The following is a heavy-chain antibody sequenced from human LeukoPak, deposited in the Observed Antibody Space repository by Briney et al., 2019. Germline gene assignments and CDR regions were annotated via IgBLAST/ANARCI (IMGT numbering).Heavy chain of an antibody. CDR1: GYTFTSYG. D-gene: IGHD3-3*01. J-gene: IGHJ3*02. CDR2: ISAYNGNT. CDR3: ARDNPPKEWFPSGGLDAFDI. Sequence: ASVKVSCKASGYTFTSYGISWVRQAPGQGLEWMGWISAYNGNTNYAQKLQGRVTMTTDASTSTAYMELRSLRSDDTAVYYCARDNPPKEWFPSGGLDAFDIWGQGTMVTVSS. V-gene: IGHV1-18*01.